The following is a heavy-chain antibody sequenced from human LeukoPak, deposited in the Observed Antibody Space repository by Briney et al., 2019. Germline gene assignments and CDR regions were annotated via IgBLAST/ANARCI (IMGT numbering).Heavy chain of an antibody. Sequence: GGSLRLSCEGSGFSFSSYWMTWVHQLPGKGPEWVANIRQDESERYFADSVKGRFTISRDNAKKSVYLHMSSLRAEDTALYYCARLSAYYYGSYFYYYMDVWGKGTTVTVSS. D-gene: IGHD3-10*01. CDR1: GFSFSSYW. CDR3: ARLSAYYYGSYFYYYMDV. V-gene: IGHV3-7*01. CDR2: IRQDESER. J-gene: IGHJ6*03.